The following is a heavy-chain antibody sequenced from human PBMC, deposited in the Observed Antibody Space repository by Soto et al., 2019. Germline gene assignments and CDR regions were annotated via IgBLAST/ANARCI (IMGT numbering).Heavy chain of an antibody. CDR2: IDNNGDGT. Sequence: EVPVVESGGGLVQPGGSLRLSCAASGFTFTNYWMHWVHQVPGEGLVWVSRIDNNGDGTSYADLVKGRFTISRDNAKNNLYLQVNNLRVEDTDIYYCGKVFEKWGQGTMVTVSS. J-gene: IGHJ3*02. CDR1: GFTFTNYW. CDR3: GKVFEK. V-gene: IGHV3-74*01.